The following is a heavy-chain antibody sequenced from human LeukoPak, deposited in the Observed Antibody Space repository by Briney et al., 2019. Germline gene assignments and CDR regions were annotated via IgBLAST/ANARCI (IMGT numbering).Heavy chain of an antibody. CDR1: GGTFSSYA. V-gene: IGHV1-69*13. D-gene: IGHD1-26*01. CDR3: AREGVGATKHGAFDY. CDR2: IIPIFGTA. Sequence: SVKVSCKASGGTFSSYAISWVRQAPGQGLEWMGGIIPIFGTANYAQKFQGRVTITADESTSTAYMELSSLRFEDTAVYYCAREGVGATKHGAFDYWGQGTLVTVSS. J-gene: IGHJ4*02.